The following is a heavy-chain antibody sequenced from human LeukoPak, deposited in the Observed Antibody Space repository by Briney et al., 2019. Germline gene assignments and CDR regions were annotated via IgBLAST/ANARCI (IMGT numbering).Heavy chain of an antibody. CDR3: ARVDRDSYGYDLFDY. J-gene: IGHJ4*02. V-gene: IGHV3-30*03. D-gene: IGHD5-18*01. CDR2: ISYDGSNK. CDR1: GFTFSSYG. Sequence: GGSLRLSCAASGFTFSSYGMHWVRQAPGKGLEWVAVISYDGSNKYYADSVKGRFTISRDNSKNTLYLQMNSLRAEDTAVYYCARVDRDSYGYDLFDYWGQGTLVTVSS.